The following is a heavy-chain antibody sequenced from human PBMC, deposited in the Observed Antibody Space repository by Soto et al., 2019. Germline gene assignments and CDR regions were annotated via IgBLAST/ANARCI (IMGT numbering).Heavy chain of an antibody. CDR2: INHSGST. V-gene: IGHV4-34*01. J-gene: IGHJ4*02. D-gene: IGHD3-22*01. CDR3: ARGQGYYYDSSGYSKKDY. Sequence: SETLSLTCAVYGGSFSGYYWSWIRQPPGKGLEWIGEINHSGSTNYNPSLKSRVTISVDTSKNQFSLKLSSVTAADTAVYYCARGQGYYYDSSGYSKKDYWGQGTLVTVSS. CDR1: GGSFSGYY.